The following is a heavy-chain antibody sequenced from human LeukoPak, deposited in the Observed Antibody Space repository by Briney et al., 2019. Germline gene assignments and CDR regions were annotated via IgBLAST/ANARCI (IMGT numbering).Heavy chain of an antibody. CDR1: GYTFTSYG. V-gene: IGHV1-18*01. CDR2: ISAYNGNT. J-gene: IGHJ4*02. CDR3: ARDRSMLPDY. D-gene: IGHD3-10*02. Sequence: ASVKVSCKASGYTFTSYGISWVRQAPARGREWMGWISAYNGNTNYAQKLQGRVTMTTDTSTSTAYMELRSLRSDDTAVYYCARDRSMLPDYWGQGTLVTVSS.